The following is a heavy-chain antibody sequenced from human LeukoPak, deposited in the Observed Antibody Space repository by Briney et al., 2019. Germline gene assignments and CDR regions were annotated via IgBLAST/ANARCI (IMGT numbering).Heavy chain of an antibody. CDR3: ARSNYYDSRSWGFDI. CDR1: GFTFGDYA. Sequence: PGGSLRLSCTASGFTFGDYAMTWVRQAPGKGLEWVTIISYDGTNKYYADSVKGRFTISRDNSKNTLFLQMNSLRAEDTAVYYCARSNYYDSRSWGFDIWGQGTMVTVSS. J-gene: IGHJ3*02. D-gene: IGHD3-22*01. V-gene: IGHV3-30*04. CDR2: ISYDGTNK.